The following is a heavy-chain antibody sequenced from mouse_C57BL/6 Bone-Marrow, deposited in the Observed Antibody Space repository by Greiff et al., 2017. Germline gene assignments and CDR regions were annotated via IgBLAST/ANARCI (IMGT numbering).Heavy chain of an antibody. Sequence: QVQLQQSGAELARPGASVKMSCKASGYTFTSYTMHWVKQRPGQGLEWIGYINPSSGYTKYNQKFKDKATLTADKSSSTAYMQLSSLTSEDSAVYYCARSGAVPRDYWGQGTTLTVSS. D-gene: IGHD3-3*01. CDR3: ARSGAVPRDY. V-gene: IGHV1-4*01. CDR2: INPSSGYT. J-gene: IGHJ2*01. CDR1: GYTFTSYT.